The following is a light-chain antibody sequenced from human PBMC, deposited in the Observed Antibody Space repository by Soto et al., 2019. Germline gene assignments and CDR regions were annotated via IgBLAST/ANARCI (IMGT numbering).Light chain of an antibody. CDR2: GDS. V-gene: IGLV1-40*01. CDR1: SSNIGAGYD. Sequence: QSVLTQPPSVSGAPGQRVTISCTGSSSNIGAGYDVHWYQQLPGTAPKVLIYGDSNRPSGVPDRFSGSKSGTSASLAINGLQAEDEADYYCQSYDSGLSGSVLFGGGTQLTVL. CDR3: QSYDSGLSGSVL. J-gene: IGLJ3*02.